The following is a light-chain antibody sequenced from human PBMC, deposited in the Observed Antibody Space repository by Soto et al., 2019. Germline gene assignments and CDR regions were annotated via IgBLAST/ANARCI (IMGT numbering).Light chain of an antibody. Sequence: EIVMTQSPATLSVSPGERATLSCRASQRISTNLAWYQRKPGQTPRLLIYGASNRATDIPARFSGSGSGTEFTLTISSLQSEDFAVYYCQQYGSSQWTFGQGTKVDIK. CDR1: QRISTN. CDR3: QQYGSSQWT. J-gene: IGKJ1*01. V-gene: IGKV3-15*01. CDR2: GAS.